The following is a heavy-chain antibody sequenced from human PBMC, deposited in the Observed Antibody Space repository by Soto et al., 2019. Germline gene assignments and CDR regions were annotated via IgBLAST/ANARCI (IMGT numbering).Heavy chain of an antibody. J-gene: IGHJ4*01. CDR1: GYSISGPSY. Sequence: SETLSLTCTVSGYSISGPSYWGWIRQPPGKGPEWIASIYHGGTTFYNPSLKSRITISVDTSNNQFSLKLTSVTAADTAVYYCARVHVMVVAGSTFDYWGHGTLVTVSS. CDR2: IYHGGTT. D-gene: IGHD6-19*01. V-gene: IGHV4-38-2*02. CDR3: ARVHVMVVAGSTFDY.